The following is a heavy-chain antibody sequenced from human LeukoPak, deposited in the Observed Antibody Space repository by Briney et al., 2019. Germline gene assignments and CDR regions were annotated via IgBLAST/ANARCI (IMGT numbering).Heavy chain of an antibody. Sequence: ASVKLSCTASGYTFTSYYMHWVRQAPGQGLEWMGIINPSGGSTSYAQKFQGRVTITRDTSTSTVYMDLSSLRSEDTAVYYCARARARRYFDWLLIYWGQGTLVTVSS. CDR2: INPSGGST. CDR3: ARARARRYFDWLLIY. V-gene: IGHV1-46*01. D-gene: IGHD3-9*01. J-gene: IGHJ4*02. CDR1: GYTFTSYY.